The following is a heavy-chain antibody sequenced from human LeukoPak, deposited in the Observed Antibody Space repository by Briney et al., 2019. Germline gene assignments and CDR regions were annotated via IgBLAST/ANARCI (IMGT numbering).Heavy chain of an antibody. CDR3: ARNFGPYSNILYSLDY. D-gene: IGHD6-13*01. CDR1: GFTFSTYA. V-gene: IGHV3-30-3*01. Sequence: GSLRLSCAASGFTFSTYAMHWVRQAPGKGLEWVAVISYDGSNKYYADSVEGRFTISRDKSKNTLYLQMDSLRAVDTAVYYCARNFGPYSNILYSLDYWGQGTLVTVSS. J-gene: IGHJ4*02. CDR2: ISYDGSNK.